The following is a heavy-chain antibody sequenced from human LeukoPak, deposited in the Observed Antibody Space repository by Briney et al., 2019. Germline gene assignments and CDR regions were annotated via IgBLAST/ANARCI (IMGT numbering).Heavy chain of an antibody. CDR2: IRYDGSNK. CDR1: GFTFSSHG. J-gene: IGHJ4*02. Sequence: GSLRLSCAASGFTFSSHGMHWVRQSPGKGLEWVAFIRYDGSNKYYADSVKGRFTISRDNSKNTLYLQMNSLRAEDTAVYYCAKLSSSWYPDFDYWGQGTLVTVSS. D-gene: IGHD6-13*01. V-gene: IGHV3-30*02. CDR3: AKLSSSWYPDFDY.